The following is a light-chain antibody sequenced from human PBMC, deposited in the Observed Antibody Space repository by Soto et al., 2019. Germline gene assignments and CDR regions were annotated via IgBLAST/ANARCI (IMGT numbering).Light chain of an antibody. J-gene: IGLJ1*01. CDR2: EVS. CDR3: SSYSDRSPCV. Sequence: QSVLTQPASVSESPGQSITISCTGTNSDVGGYNYVTWYQQHRGKAPKLIIYEVSNRPSGVSNRFSGSKSGNTASLTISGLQAADEADYYCSSYSDRSPCVFGTGTKVTVL. V-gene: IGLV2-14*01. CDR1: NSDVGGYNY.